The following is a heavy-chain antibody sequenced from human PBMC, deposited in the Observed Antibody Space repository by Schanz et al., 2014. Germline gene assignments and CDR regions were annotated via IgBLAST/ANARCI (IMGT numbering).Heavy chain of an antibody. D-gene: IGHD1-26*01. CDR3: ARGWEVKVFDY. CDR2: MYNIGIT. CDR1: GGSIRRYY. Sequence: QVQLQESGPGLVQPSETLSLTCTVSGGSIRRYYWSWIRQPPGKGLEWIASMYNIGITYYNPSLRSRVTISVDTSKNQFPLSLSSVTAADTAVYYCARGWEVKVFDYWGQGTLITVSS. J-gene: IGHJ4*02. V-gene: IGHV4-59*08.